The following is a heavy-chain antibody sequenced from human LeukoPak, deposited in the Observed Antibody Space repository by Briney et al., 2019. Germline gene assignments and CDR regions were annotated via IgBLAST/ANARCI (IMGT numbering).Heavy chain of an antibody. Sequence: PSETLSLTCAVYGGSFSGYYWSWLRQPPGKGLEWIGEINHSGSTNYNPSLKSRVTISLDTSKHQFSLTLSSVTAADTAVYYCARGIGAAAAVVFDYWGQGTLVTVSS. D-gene: IGHD6-13*01. V-gene: IGHV4-34*01. J-gene: IGHJ4*02. CDR1: GGSFSGYY. CDR3: ARGIGAAAAVVFDY. CDR2: INHSGST.